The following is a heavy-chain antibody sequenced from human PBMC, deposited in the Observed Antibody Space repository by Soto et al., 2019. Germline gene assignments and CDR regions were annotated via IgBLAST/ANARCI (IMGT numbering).Heavy chain of an antibody. D-gene: IGHD4-17*01. V-gene: IGHV4-59*08. CDR1: GGSISTYY. CDR3: ARHIYGDHDYFDS. J-gene: IGHJ4*02. CDR2: IYYSGSA. Sequence: QVQLQESGPGLVKPSETLSLTCTVSGGSISTYYWSWIRQPPGKGLEWIGWIYYSGSASSNPFLKSRVTMSVDTSKNHFSLKLSSVTATDTAMYFCARHIYGDHDYFDSWGQGTLVTVSS.